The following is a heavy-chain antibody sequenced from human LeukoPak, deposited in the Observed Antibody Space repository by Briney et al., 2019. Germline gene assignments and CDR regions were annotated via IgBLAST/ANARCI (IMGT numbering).Heavy chain of an antibody. CDR2: IYSGGST. CDR3: ARGYSSDN. J-gene: IGHJ4*02. CDR1: GFTVSSNY. Sequence: GSLRLSCAASGFTVSSNYMSWVRQAPGKGLEWVSVIYSGGSTYYADSVKGRFTNSRDNSKNTLNLQMNSLRAEDAAVYYCARGYSSDNWGQGTLVTVSS. D-gene: IGHD2-21*01. V-gene: IGHV3-66*01.